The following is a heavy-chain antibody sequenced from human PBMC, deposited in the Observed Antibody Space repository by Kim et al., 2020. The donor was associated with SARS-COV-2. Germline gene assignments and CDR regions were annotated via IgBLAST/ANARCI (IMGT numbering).Heavy chain of an antibody. D-gene: IGHD5-18*01. Sequence: ASVKVSCKASGYTFTSYAMNWVRQAPGQGLEWMGWINTNTGNPTYAQGFTGRFVFSLDTSVSTAYLQISSLKAEDTAVYYCAREDTAMVKVTGAIDYWGQGTLVTVSS. CDR2: INTNTGNP. CDR1: GYTFTSYA. V-gene: IGHV7-4-1*02. CDR3: AREDTAMVKVTGAIDY. J-gene: IGHJ4*02.